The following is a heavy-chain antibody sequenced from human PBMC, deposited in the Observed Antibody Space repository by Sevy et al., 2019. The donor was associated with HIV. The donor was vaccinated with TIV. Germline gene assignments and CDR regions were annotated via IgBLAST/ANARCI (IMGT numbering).Heavy chain of an antibody. Sequence: ASVKVSCKASGYTFTGYYMHWVRQAPGQGLEWMGWINPNSGGTNYAQKFQGWVTMTRDTSISTAYMERSRLRSDDTAVYYCARGTEATTMVRGAYYYYYYMDVWGKGTTVTVSS. CDR1: GYTFTGYY. CDR3: ARGTEATTMVRGAYYYYYYMDV. CDR2: INPNSGGT. D-gene: IGHD3-10*01. J-gene: IGHJ6*03. V-gene: IGHV1-2*04.